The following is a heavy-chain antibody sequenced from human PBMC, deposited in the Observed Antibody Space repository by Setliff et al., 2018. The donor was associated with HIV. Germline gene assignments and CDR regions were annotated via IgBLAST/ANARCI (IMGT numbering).Heavy chain of an antibody. CDR2: ISGSGSAM. CDR1: GFTFSSYE. Sequence: LRLSCAASGFTFSSYEMNWVRQAPGKGLEWVSYISGSGSAMYYADSVEGRFTISRDNAKNSLYLQMNSLTAEDTAVYYCARDVSWRVRTYIDYWGQGALVTVSS. CDR3: ARDVSWRVRTYIDY. D-gene: IGHD3-3*01. V-gene: IGHV3-48*03. J-gene: IGHJ4*02.